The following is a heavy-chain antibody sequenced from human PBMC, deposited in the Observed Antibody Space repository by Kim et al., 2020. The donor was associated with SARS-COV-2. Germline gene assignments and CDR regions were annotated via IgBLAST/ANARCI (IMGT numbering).Heavy chain of an antibody. D-gene: IGHD6-19*01. V-gene: IGHV4-4*02. CDR2: IDHSGST. J-gene: IGHJ5*02. CDR1: GGSISSSSW. Sequence: SETLSLTCAVSGGSISSSSWWSWVRQFPGKGLEWIGEIDHSGSTNYNAFLKSRVTISVDKSKNQFSLKLRSVTAADTAVYYCARGVSSAWTLRAWFDPWGQGTLVTVSS. CDR3: ARGVSSAWTLRAWFDP.